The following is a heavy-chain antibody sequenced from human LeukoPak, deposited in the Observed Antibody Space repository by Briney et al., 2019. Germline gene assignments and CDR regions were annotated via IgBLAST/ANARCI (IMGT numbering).Heavy chain of an antibody. J-gene: IGHJ4*02. CDR3: ARGHSGYDYGLFDY. D-gene: IGHD5-12*01. V-gene: IGHV4-30-2*01. CDR1: GGSISSGGYS. CDR2: IYHSGST. Sequence: SETLSLTCAVSGGSISSGGYSWSWIRQPPGKGLEWIGYIYHSGSTYYNPSLKSRVTISVDRSKNQFSLKLSSVTAADTAVYYCARGHSGYDYGLFDYWGQGTLVTVSS.